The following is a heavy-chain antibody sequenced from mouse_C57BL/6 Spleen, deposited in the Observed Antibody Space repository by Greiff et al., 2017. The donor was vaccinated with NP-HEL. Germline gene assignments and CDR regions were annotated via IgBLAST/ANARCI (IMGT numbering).Heavy chain of an antibody. V-gene: IGHV1-53*01. Sequence: QVQLQQSGTELVKPGASVKLSCKASGYTFTSYWMHWVKQRPGQGLEWIGNINPSNGGTNYNEKFKSKATLTVDKSSSTAYMQLSSLTSEDSAVYYCARDYYGSRPSLYYFDYWGQGTTLTVSS. CDR1: GYTFTSYW. CDR2: INPSNGGT. D-gene: IGHD1-1*01. J-gene: IGHJ2*01. CDR3: ARDYYGSRPSLYYFDY.